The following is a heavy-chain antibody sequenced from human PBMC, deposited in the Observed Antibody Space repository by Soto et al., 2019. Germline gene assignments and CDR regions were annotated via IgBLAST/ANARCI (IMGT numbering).Heavy chain of an antibody. CDR3: AKDRPNYYGSGGGYYKAGGDY. D-gene: IGHD3-10*01. Sequence: EVQLLGSGGGLVQPGGSLRLSCAASGLTFSTYAMSWVRQAPGKGLEWVSSISGNGANTYYTDSVKGRFIISRDNSKNTLFLQMNSLGAEDTALYSCAKDRPNYYGSGGGYYKAGGDYWGQGTLVTVSS. CDR1: GLTFSTYA. V-gene: IGHV3-23*01. CDR2: ISGNGANT. J-gene: IGHJ4*02.